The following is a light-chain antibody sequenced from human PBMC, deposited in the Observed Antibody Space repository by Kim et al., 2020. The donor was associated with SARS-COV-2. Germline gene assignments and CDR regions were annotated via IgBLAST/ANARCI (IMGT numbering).Light chain of an antibody. V-gene: IGKV3-20*01. Sequence: SPGERSPLSCRASQSVHSGYLAWYQQTPGQAPRLLIYGVSSRATGIPDRFSGSGSGTDFTLTINRLEPEDFAVYYCQQYGDSPRTFGQGTKVDIK. CDR1: QSVHSGY. CDR2: GVS. CDR3: QQYGDSPRT. J-gene: IGKJ1*01.